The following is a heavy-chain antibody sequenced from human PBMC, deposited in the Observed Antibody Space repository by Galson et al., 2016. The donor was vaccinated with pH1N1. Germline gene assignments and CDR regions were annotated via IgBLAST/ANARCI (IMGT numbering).Heavy chain of an antibody. CDR1: GYSFTRYW. CDR2: IYPGDSDT. CDR3: ARYAVTYYYDSSGYPDWYFDL. V-gene: IGHV5-51*03. D-gene: IGHD3-22*01. Sequence: QSGAEVKKPGESLKISCKGSGYSFTRYWIGWVRQMPGKGLEWMGIIYPGDSDTRYSPSFQGQVTISADKSTSTAYLQWSSLKASDTAIYYCARYAVTYYYDSSGYPDWYFDLWCRGTLVTVSS. J-gene: IGHJ2*01.